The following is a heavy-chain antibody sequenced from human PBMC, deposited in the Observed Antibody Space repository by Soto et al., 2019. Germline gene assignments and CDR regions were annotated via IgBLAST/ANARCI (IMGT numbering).Heavy chain of an antibody. CDR2: IKQGGNEK. V-gene: IGHV3-7*01. CDR1: GFSFSTYL. J-gene: IGHJ6*02. D-gene: IGHD3-16*01. Sequence: GGSLRLSCAASGFSFSTYLMSWVRQAPGKGLEWVANIKQGGNEKFYVDSVKGRFTISRDNDKKSLYLQMDSLRVEDTAVYYCVGALTYEVPYYYYGMDVWGQGNTVTVS. CDR3: VGALTYEVPYYYYGMDV.